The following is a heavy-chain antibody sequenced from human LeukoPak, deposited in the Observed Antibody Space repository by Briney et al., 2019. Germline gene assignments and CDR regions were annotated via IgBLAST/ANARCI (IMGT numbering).Heavy chain of an antibody. Sequence: GGSLRLSSAASGLTFTSYGMHWVRQAPGKGMEWVAFIRYDGTNTYYADSVKGRLTISRDHSKNTPYRQMNSQRTAETAMTYCAMYVYYESWTYHSVFDYWGRRT. CDR3: AMYVYYESWTYHSVFDY. D-gene: IGHD3-10*01. J-gene: IGHJ4*02. CDR2: IRYDGTNT. V-gene: IGHV3-30*02. CDR1: GLTFTSYG.